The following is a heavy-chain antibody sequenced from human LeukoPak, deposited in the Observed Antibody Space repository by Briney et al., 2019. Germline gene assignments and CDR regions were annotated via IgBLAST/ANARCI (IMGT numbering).Heavy chain of an antibody. V-gene: IGHV5-51*01. CDR3: ARQTAMGRSGDY. CDR2: IEPSDSET. Sequence: GESLQISCQASGYRFTSYWIGWVRQLPGKGLEWMGIIEPSDSETRYTPSFQGQVTISVDKSLTTADLQWNSLKASDTAMYYCARQTAMGRSGDYWGQGTLVTVSS. J-gene: IGHJ4*02. CDR1: GYRFTSYW. D-gene: IGHD5-18*01.